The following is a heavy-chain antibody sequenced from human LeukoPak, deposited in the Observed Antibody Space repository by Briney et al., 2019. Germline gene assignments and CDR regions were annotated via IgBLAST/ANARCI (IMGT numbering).Heavy chain of an antibody. J-gene: IGHJ4*02. CDR1: GGSISSSSAY. CDR3: VSPRGFSYGYFDY. CDR2: IYYSKNT. Sequence: SETLSLTCTVSGGSISSSSAYWGWIRQPPGKGLEWIGSIYYSKNTYYNPSLKSRVTISADTSKDQFSLTLGSVSATDTAVCYCVSPRGFSYGYFDYWGQGTLVTVSS. V-gene: IGHV4-39*01. D-gene: IGHD5-18*01.